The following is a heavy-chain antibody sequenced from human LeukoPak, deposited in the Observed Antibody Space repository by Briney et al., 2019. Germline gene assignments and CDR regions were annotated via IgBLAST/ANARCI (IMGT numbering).Heavy chain of an antibody. CDR3: AKDFILPDSGANSHRVGFDY. D-gene: IGHD4-23*01. Sequence: GGSLRLSCAASGFTFSNYAMAWVRQAPGKGLEWVSAVSGSGSTTYYADSLKGRFTISRDNSKNTLYLQMNSLRAEDTAVYYCAKDFILPDSGANSHRVGFDYWGQGALVTVSS. V-gene: IGHV3-23*01. CDR2: VSGSGSTT. J-gene: IGHJ4*02. CDR1: GFTFSNYA.